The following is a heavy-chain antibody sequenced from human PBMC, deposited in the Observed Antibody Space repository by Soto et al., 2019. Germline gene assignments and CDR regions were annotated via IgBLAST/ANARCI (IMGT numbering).Heavy chain of an antibody. V-gene: IGHV3-23*01. CDR1: GFTFSSYA. CDR2: ISGSGGSR. Sequence: GGSLRLSCAASGFTFSSYAMSWVRQAPGKGLEWVSAISGSGGSRYYADSVKGRFTISRDNSKNTLYLQMNRLRAEDTALYYCWSRPRTAGDDSFDHWGQGTLVTVSS. CDR3: WSRPRTAGDDSFDH. J-gene: IGHJ4*02. D-gene: IGHD6-13*01.